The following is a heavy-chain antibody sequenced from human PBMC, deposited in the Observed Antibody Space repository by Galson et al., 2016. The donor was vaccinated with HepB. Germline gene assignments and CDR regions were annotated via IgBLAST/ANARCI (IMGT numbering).Heavy chain of an antibody. CDR1: GYSVTDFS. Sequence: SVKVSCKVSGYSVTDFSIHWVRQAPGKGLEWMGGFDPKAEETIFAQKFQGRVTVTEDTSTDTAYMELTSLRSEDTAVYYCASEVIQLERHRYIDFWGQGTLVIVSS. CDR3: ASEVIQLERHRYIDF. V-gene: IGHV1-24*01. J-gene: IGHJ4*01. CDR2: FDPKAEET. D-gene: IGHD1-1*01.